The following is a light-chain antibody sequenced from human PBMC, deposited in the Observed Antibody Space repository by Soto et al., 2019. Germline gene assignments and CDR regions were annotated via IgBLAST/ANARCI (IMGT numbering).Light chain of an antibody. V-gene: IGKV2-28*01. CDR3: MQALQPPPT. Sequence: DIVMIQSPLSLPVTPGEPASISCRSSQSLLHSNGYNYLDWYLQKPVQSPQLLIYLGSNRATGVPDRFSGSGSGTDFTLKISRVEAEDVGVYYCMQALQPPPTFGQGTKVEIK. J-gene: IGKJ1*01. CDR1: QSLLHSNGYNY. CDR2: LGS.